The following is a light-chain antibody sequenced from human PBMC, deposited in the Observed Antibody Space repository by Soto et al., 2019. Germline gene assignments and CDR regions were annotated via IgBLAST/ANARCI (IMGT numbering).Light chain of an antibody. J-gene: IGLJ1*01. CDR1: TGAVTGGHY. CDR3: LLSYSGASYV. Sequence: QAVVTQEPSLTVSPGGTVTLTCGSSTGAVTGGHYAYWFQQRPGQAPRTLIYDTSDKHSWTPARFSGSLLGGKAALTLSGAQPEDEADYDCLLSYSGASYVFGTGTKGTVL. CDR2: DTS. V-gene: IGLV7-46*01.